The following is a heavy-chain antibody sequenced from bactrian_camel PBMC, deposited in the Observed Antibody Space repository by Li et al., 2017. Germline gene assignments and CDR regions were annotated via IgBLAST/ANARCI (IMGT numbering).Heavy chain of an antibody. J-gene: IGHJ7*01. CDR1: EEADC. V-gene: IGHV3S54*01. D-gene: IGHD5*01. CDR2: IYLDGQPP. Sequence: HVQLVESGGGSVQAGGSLTLSCAASEEADCMGYFRQCPGQEREGVAAIYLDGQPPYYRDSVKGRFTISRDNAANTLYLQLNSLKTEDTAMYYCAKGVVTWNHYYGMDLWGKGTQVTVS.